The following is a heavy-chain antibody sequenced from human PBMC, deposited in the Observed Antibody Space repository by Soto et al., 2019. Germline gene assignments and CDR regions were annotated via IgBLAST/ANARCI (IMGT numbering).Heavy chain of an antibody. D-gene: IGHD5-12*01. CDR1: GGSINSITSY. V-gene: IGHV4-39*01. CDR3: ARHVPKLLEFGGNDFLRARFDS. J-gene: IGHJ4*02. CDR2: IYYSGDT. Sequence: QLQLQESGPGLVQPSETLSLTCTVSGGSINSITSYWGWIRQPPGMGPEWIASIYYSGDTYNNPSLKSRVTVSIDTSKNQFSQKVSSVTAADTALYYCARHVPKLLEFGGNDFLRARFDSWGQGTLVTVSS.